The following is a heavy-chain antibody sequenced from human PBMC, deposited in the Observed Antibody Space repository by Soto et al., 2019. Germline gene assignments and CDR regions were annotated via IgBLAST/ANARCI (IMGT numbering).Heavy chain of an antibody. CDR2: IYSGGST. D-gene: IGHD1-26*01. Sequence: EVQLVESGGGLIQPGGSLRLSCAASGFTVSSNYMSWVRQAPGKGLEWVSVIYSGGSTYYADSVKGRFTISRDNSKNTLYLQMNSLRAEDTAVYYCAREYTGSYGTLGYWGQGTLVTVSS. CDR3: AREYTGSYGTLGY. J-gene: IGHJ4*02. V-gene: IGHV3-53*01. CDR1: GFTVSSNY.